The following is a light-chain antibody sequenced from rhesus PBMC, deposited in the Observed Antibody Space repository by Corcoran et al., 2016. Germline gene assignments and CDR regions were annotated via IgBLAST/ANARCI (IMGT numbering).Light chain of an antibody. CDR1: QTIRTR. CDR2: SAS. V-gene: IGKV1S5*01. Sequence: DIQMTQSPSSLSASVGDRVTITCRATQTIRTRLAWFQQKPGKVPKLLIYSASYLESGVPSRFRGSGSVTEFTLYINGLQPEDFATYYCLQLKSHPRTFGQGTKVEVK. J-gene: IGKJ1*01. CDR3: LQLKSHPRT.